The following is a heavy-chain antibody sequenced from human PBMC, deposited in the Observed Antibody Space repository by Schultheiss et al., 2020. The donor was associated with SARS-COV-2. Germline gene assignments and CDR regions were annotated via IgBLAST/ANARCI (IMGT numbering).Heavy chain of an antibody. CDR1: VFTFSPYE. Sequence: GGSLRLSCTASVFTFSPYEINWVRQAPGKGLEWISYISSSADTIYYADSVKGRFTISRDNAKNSLFLQMDSLTAEDTAVYYCARGSGGGYEFDYWGQGTLVTVSS. CDR3: ARGSGGGYEFDY. CDR2: ISSSADTI. J-gene: IGHJ4*02. V-gene: IGHV3-48*03. D-gene: IGHD5-12*01.